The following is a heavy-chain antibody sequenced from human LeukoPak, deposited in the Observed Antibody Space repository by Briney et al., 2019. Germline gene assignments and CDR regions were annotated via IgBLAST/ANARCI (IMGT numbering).Heavy chain of an antibody. Sequence: RPSETVSLTCTVSGGSISSYFWTWIRQPAGKGLEWIGHIDTSGRTNYNPSLKSRVIMSVDKSKNQFSLKVTSVSAADTAVYYCARVEMGSEVSCCFADVWGKGTTVTVSS. CDR1: GGSISSYF. CDR2: IDTSGRT. CDR3: ARVEMGSEVSCCFADV. J-gene: IGHJ6*04. D-gene: IGHD2-2*01. V-gene: IGHV4-4*07.